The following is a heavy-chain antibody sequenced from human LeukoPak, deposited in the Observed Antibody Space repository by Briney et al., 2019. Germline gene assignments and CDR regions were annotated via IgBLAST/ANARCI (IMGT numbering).Heavy chain of an antibody. CDR2: IRYDGSNK. D-gene: IGHD6-13*01. Sequence: GGSLRLSCAASGFTFSSYGMHWVRQAPGKGLEWVAFIRYDGSNKYYADSVKGRFTISRDNSKNTLYLQMNSLRVEDTAVYYCAKVGGGRIAAAGSHYWGQGTLVTVSS. CDR1: GFTFSSYG. CDR3: AKVGGGRIAAAGSHY. J-gene: IGHJ4*02. V-gene: IGHV3-30*02.